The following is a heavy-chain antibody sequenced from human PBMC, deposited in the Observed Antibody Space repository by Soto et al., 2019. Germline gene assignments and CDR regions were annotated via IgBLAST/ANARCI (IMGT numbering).Heavy chain of an antibody. D-gene: IGHD2-15*01. J-gene: IGHJ6*03. CDR3: ARGLGYCSGGSCPHWRGRNYYMDV. CDR2: INHSGST. CDR1: GGSFSGYY. V-gene: IGHV4-34*01. Sequence: SETLSLTCAVYGGSFSGYYWSWIRQPPGKGLEWIGEINHSGSTNYNPSLKSRVTISVDTSKNQFSLKLSSVTAADTAVYYCARGLGYCSGGSCPHWRGRNYYMDVWGKGTTVTVSS.